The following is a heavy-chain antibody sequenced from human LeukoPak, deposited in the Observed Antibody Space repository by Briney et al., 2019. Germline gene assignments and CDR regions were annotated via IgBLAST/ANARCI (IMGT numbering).Heavy chain of an antibody. V-gene: IGHV3-23*01. Sequence: GGSLRLSCAASGFTFSSYDMSWGRQAPGKGLEWVSDISGSGGRTHYADSVKGRFTISRDNSKNTLYLQMNSLRAEDTAVYYCAKDRAYYDSSGLSDYWGQGTLVTVSS. CDR3: AKDRAYYDSSGLSDY. CDR1: GFTFSSYD. D-gene: IGHD3-22*01. J-gene: IGHJ4*02. CDR2: ISGSGGRT.